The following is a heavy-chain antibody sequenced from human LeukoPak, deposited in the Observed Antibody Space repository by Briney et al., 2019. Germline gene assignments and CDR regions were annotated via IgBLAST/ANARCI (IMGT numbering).Heavy chain of an antibody. CDR2: ISWNSGSI. CDR1: GFTFDDYA. Sequence: GGSLRLSCAASGFTFDDYAMHWVRQAPGKGLEWVSGISWNSGSIGYADSVKGRFTISRDNAKNSLYLQMNSLRAEDMALYYCAKDLGIAVAGHFDYWGQGTLVTVSS. V-gene: IGHV3-9*03. CDR3: AKDLGIAVAGHFDY. J-gene: IGHJ4*02. D-gene: IGHD6-19*01.